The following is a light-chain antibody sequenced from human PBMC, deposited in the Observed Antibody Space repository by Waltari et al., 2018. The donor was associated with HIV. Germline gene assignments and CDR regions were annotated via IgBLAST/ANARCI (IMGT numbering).Light chain of an antibody. Sequence: DIHLTQSPSFLSASVGDRVPITCRASRGISSYLAWHQHKPGGAPRLLIYAASTLQSGVPSRCSGSASGTEFTLTISSLQPEDFATYYCQYHDSYHLFGGGTKVEVK. V-gene: IGKV1-9*01. CDR3: QYHDSYHL. CDR1: RGISSY. CDR2: AAS. J-gene: IGKJ4*01.